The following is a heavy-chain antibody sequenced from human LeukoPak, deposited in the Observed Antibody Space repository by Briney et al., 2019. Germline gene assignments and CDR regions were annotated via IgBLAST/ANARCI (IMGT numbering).Heavy chain of an antibody. CDR2: INHSGST. J-gene: IGHJ5*02. CDR3: AGGARRDTAMVTTVWRMGNWFDP. V-gene: IGHV4-34*01. CDR1: GGSFSGYY. D-gene: IGHD5-18*01. Sequence: SETLSLTCAVYGGSFSGYYWSWIRQPPGKGLEWIGEINHSGSTNYNPSLKSRVTISVDTSKNQFSLKLSSVTAADTAVYYCAGGARRDTAMVTTVWRMGNWFDPWGQGTLVTVSS.